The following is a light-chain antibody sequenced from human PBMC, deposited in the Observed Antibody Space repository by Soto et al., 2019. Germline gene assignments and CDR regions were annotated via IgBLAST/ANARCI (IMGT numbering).Light chain of an antibody. J-gene: IGLJ1*01. CDR3: CSYAGSYKGYL. CDR1: SSDVGGYNY. Sequence: QSALTQPRSVTGSRGQSVTISCTGTSSDVGGYNYVSWYQQHPGKAPKLMIYDVSKRPSGVPDRFSGSKSGNTASLTISGLRAEDDDDYYCCSYAGSYKGYLFGTGTQLTVL. CDR2: DVS. V-gene: IGLV2-11*01.